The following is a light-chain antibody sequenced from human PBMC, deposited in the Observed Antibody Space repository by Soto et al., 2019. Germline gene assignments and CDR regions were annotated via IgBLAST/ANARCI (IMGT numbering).Light chain of an antibody. CDR3: QQYNDWPLT. J-gene: IGKJ1*01. V-gene: IGKV3-15*01. CDR2: GAF. CDR1: QSVSSN. Sequence: EILMTQSPVTLSVSPGGRATLSCRASQSVSSNLAWYQQKPGQAPSLLIYGAFTRATGIPARFSGTGSGTEFTLTISSLQSEDFALYYCQQYNDWPLTLGQGTKVEIK.